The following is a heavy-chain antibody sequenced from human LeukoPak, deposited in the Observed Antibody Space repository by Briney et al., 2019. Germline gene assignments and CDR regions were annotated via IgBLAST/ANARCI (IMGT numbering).Heavy chain of an antibody. J-gene: IGHJ6*03. V-gene: IGHV4-59*08. CDR3: ARQLYVSGSYYAPMDV. CDR2: IYYSGST. Sequence: SETLSLTCTVSGGSISSYYWSWIRQPPGKGLEWIGYIYYSGSTNYNPSLKSRVTISVDTSKNQFSLELSSVTAADTALYFCARQLYVSGSYYAPMDVWGKGTTVTISS. CDR1: GGSISSYY. D-gene: IGHD3-10*01.